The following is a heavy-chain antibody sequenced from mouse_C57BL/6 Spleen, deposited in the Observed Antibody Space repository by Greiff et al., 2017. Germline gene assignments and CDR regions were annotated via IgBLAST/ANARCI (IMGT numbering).Heavy chain of an antibody. D-gene: IGHD5-1*01. Sequence: QVQLQQPGAELVKPGASVKLSCKASGYTFTSYGMHWVKQRPGRGLEWIGRIDPNSGGTKYNEKFKSKATLTVDKPSSAAYRKRSSQTSEQTSVHYCARDEYAVYYAMAYCGQRTPGTVAS. CDR1: GYTFTSYG. V-gene: IGHV1-72*01. CDR3: ARDEYAVYYAMAY. J-gene: IGHJ4*01. CDR2: IDPNSGGT.